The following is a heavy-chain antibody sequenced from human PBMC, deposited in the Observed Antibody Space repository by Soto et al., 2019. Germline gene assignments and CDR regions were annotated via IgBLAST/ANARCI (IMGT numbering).Heavy chain of an antibody. CDR2: IYYRGST. Sequence: KTSETLSLTCTVAGGSTSSYYWRWIRQPPGKGLEWIGYIYYRGSTNYNPSLKSRVTISVDTSKNQFSLKRSSVTAADTAVYYCAIGGVTTYYYYGMDVWGQGTTVTVSS. D-gene: IGHD4-4*01. J-gene: IGHJ6*02. CDR3: AIGGVTTYYYYGMDV. V-gene: IGHV4-59*01. CDR1: GGSTSSYY.